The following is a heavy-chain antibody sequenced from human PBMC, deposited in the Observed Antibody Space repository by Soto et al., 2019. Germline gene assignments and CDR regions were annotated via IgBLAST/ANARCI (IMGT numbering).Heavy chain of an antibody. V-gene: IGHV1-69*02. CDR3: APDKYGAGRVGVRS. CDR1: GGTSTIYT. J-gene: IGHJ5*02. CDR2: IVPTLRIT. D-gene: IGHD1-26*01. Sequence: QVQSVQSGAEVKKPGASLRVSCETSGGTSTIYTITWVRQAPGQGLQWMGRIVPTLRITNYAQEFQGRLTITADSSTSTAHIELTSLPSEDTAVYYCAPDKYGAGRVGVRSWGQGTLVIVSS.